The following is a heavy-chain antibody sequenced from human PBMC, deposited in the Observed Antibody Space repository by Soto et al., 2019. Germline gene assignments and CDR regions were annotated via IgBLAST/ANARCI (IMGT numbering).Heavy chain of an antibody. CDR1: GFTFGDYA. J-gene: IGHJ4*02. CDR3: SRNVIANY. CDR2: IRSKTYGGTT. D-gene: IGHD2-21*01. Sequence: GGSLRLSCTTSGFTFGDYAISWARQAPGKGLEWVGFIRSKTYGGTTEYAASVKGRFTISRDDSKSIAYLQMNSLQTEDTAVYFCSRNVIANYWGQGTLVTVSS. V-gene: IGHV3-49*04.